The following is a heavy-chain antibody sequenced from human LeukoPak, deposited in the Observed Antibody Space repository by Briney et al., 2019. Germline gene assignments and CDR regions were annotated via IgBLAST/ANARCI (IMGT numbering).Heavy chain of an antibody. CDR3: AKTRTIFGVVGYMDV. CDR1: GFTFSSYE. J-gene: IGHJ6*03. D-gene: IGHD3-3*01. CDR2: ISSSGSTI. V-gene: IGHV3-48*03. Sequence: PGGSLRLSCAASGFTFSSYEMNWVRQAPGKGLEWVSYISSSGSTIYYADSVKGRFTISRDNAKNSLYLQMNSLRGEDTAVYYCAKTRTIFGVVGYMDVWGKGTTVTVSS.